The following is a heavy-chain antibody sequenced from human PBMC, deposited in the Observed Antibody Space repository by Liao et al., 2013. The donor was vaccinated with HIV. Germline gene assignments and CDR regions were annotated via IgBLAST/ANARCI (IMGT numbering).Heavy chain of an antibody. J-gene: IGHJ4*02. V-gene: IGHV4-61*02. CDR3: ARSYDFWSGYYVFDL. CDR2: LYTSGTT. Sequence: QVQLQESGPGLVKPSQTLSLTCTVSGASISSGTFYWSWIRQPAGKGPEWIGRLYTSGTTNYNPSLKSRVTMSVDTSKNLFSLKLTSVTAADTAVYYCARSYDFWSGYYVFDLWGQGTLVTVSS. CDR1: GASISSGTFY. D-gene: IGHD3-3*01.